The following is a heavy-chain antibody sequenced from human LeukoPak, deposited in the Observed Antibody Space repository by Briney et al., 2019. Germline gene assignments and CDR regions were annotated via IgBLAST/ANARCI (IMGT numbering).Heavy chain of an antibody. Sequence: GGSLRLSCAASEFTFSDYYMSWIRQAPGKGLEWVSYISSSGGTMDNADSVKGRFTISRDNAKNSLYLQMNSLRAEDTAVYYCARDADQWVLGGSWVTWGQGTLVTVSS. CDR3: ARDADQWVLGGSWVT. V-gene: IGHV3-11*01. D-gene: IGHD1-26*01. CDR1: EFTFSDYY. CDR2: ISSSGGTM. J-gene: IGHJ5*02.